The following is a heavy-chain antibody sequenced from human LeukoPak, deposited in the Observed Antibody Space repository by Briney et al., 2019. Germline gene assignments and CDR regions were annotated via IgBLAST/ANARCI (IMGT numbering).Heavy chain of an antibody. Sequence: PGGTLRLSCSASGFKFDAYAIHWVRQAPGKGLEWVAGIHWNNDILGYVDSVRGRFTISRENAKNSVYLPMSSPRLEDTAFYFCTKEGRYTFGKTFGSWGPGTLVIVSS. D-gene: IGHD1-26*01. J-gene: IGHJ4*02. CDR1: GFKFDAYA. CDR3: TKEGRYTFGKTFGS. V-gene: IGHV3-9*01. CDR2: IHWNNDIL.